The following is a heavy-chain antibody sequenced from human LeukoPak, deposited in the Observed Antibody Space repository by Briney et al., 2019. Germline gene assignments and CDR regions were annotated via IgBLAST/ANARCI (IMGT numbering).Heavy chain of an antibody. V-gene: IGHV4-34*01. D-gene: IGHD2-2*01. J-gene: IGHJ4*02. Sequence: PSETLSLTCAVYGGSFSGYYWSWIRQPPGKGLEWIGEINHSGSTNYNPSLKSRVTISVDTSKNQFSLKLSSVTAADTAVYYCARRLVYFDYWGQGTLVTVSS. CDR2: INHSGST. CDR1: GGSFSGYY. CDR3: ARRLVYFDY.